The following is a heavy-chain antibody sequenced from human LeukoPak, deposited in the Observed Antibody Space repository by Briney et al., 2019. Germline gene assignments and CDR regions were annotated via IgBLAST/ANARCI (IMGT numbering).Heavy chain of an antibody. D-gene: IGHD6-13*01. CDR1: GGSTSSSNYY. J-gene: IGHJ4*02. CDR2: IYYSGGT. CDR3: ARGVSTSWSSAAFQPFDY. Sequence: SETLSLTCTVSGGSTSSSNYYWGWLRQPPGKGLEWIGSIYYSGGTFYNPSLKSRVTISVDTSKNQFSLKLNSVTAADTAVYFCARGVSTSWSSAAFQPFDYWGQGTLVTVSS. V-gene: IGHV4-39*07.